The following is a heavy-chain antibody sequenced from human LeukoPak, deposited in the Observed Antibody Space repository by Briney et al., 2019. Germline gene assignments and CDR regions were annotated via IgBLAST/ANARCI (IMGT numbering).Heavy chain of an antibody. CDR1: GGSISSGGYS. Sequence: PSQTLSLTCAVSGGSISSGGYSWSWIRQPPGKGLEWIGYIYYSGSTNYNPSLKSRVTISVDTSKNQFSLKLSSVTAADTAVYYCASQYYDILTGNSRWFDPWGQGTLVTVSS. CDR2: IYYSGST. V-gene: IGHV4-30-4*07. CDR3: ASQYYDILTGNSRWFDP. J-gene: IGHJ5*02. D-gene: IGHD3-9*01.